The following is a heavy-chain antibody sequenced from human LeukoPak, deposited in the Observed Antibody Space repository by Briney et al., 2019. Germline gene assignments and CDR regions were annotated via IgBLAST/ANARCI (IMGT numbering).Heavy chain of an antibody. D-gene: IGHD3-22*01. CDR2: INPNSGGT. CDR1: GYSFTGYY. CDR3: ARGYRDSIGPCLDS. Sequence: GASVSVSCKASGYSFTGYYIHWVRQAPGQGPDWMGWINPNSGGTKYAQGFQGRVTMTRDTSISTAYMDLSSLTSDDTAVYFCARGYRDSIGPCLDSWGQGTLVTVSS. J-gene: IGHJ5*01. V-gene: IGHV1-2*02.